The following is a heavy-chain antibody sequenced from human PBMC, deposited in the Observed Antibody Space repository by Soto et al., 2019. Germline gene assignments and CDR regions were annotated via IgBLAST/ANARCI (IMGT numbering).Heavy chain of an antibody. D-gene: IGHD6-19*01. CDR2: IYVGGST. J-gene: IGHJ3*01. V-gene: IGHV3-66*01. CDR3: ARDRGYNSVWSSDYSFDD. Sequence: EVQVVESGGALVQPGGSLRLSCAVSGFTVSDNYMNWVRQAPGKGLEWVSVIYVGGSTAYADSMKGRFTISRDNSKNTVYLQIDSLKAEDTAVYYCARDRGYNSVWSSDYSFDDWGQGTVVSVSS. CDR1: GFTVSDNY.